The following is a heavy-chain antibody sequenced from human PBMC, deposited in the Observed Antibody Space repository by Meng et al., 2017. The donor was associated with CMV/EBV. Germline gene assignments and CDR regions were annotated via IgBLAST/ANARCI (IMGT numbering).Heavy chain of an antibody. CDR2: IVPIFGTA. J-gene: IGHJ4*02. D-gene: IGHD1-7*01. Sequence: QVQRVYAGAEVKKPGASVKVSCKASGGTFSSYAISWVRQAPGQGLEWMGGIVPIFGTANYAQKFQGRVTITADESTSTAYMELSSLRSEDTAVYYCARGSGAGTTWSYFDYWGQGTLVTVSS. V-gene: IGHV1-69*12. CDR3: ARGSGAGTTWSYFDY. CDR1: GGTFSSYA.